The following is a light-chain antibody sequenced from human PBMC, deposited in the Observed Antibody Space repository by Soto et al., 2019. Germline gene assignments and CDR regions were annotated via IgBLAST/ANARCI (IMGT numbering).Light chain of an antibody. CDR1: QSLLHSSGYNY. V-gene: IGKV2-28*01. J-gene: IGKJ5*01. CDR3: MQALQSPLT. CDR2: LVS. Sequence: EIVLTQSPLSLPVTPGEPASISCRSSQSLLHSSGYNYVDWYLQKPGQSPQLLIYLVSNRASGVHERYSGSGSGTDLTLKNSRVEAEDVGHYYCMQALQSPLTFGQGTRLE.